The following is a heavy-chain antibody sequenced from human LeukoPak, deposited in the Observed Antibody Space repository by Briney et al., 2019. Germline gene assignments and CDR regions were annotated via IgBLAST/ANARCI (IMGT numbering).Heavy chain of an antibody. D-gene: IGHD3-22*01. J-gene: IGHJ4*02. CDR3: TGTTYYYDGSGSNYFDY. Sequence: GGSLRLSCAASGFTFSSYAMSWVRQAPGKGLEWVSAISGSGDSTYYADSVKGRSTISRDNSKNTLYLQMNSLRAEDTAVYYCTGTTYYYDGSGSNYFDYWGQGTLVTVSS. CDR2: ISGSGDST. V-gene: IGHV3-23*01. CDR1: GFTFSSYA.